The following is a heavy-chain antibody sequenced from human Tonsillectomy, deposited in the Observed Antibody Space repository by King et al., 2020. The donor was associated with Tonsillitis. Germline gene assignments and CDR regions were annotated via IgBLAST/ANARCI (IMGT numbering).Heavy chain of an antibody. CDR2: IKSKVNGGTI. CDR3: TAGIAFDI. Sequence: VQLVESGGGLVKPGGSLRLSCSGSGFTFSNAWMSWVRQGPGKGLEWVGRIKSKVNGGTIDYAAPVQGRFTISRDDSKNTVSLQMNSLKTEDTAVYYCTAGIAFDIWGQGTMVTVSS. CDR1: GFTFSNAW. V-gene: IGHV3-15*01. J-gene: IGHJ3*02.